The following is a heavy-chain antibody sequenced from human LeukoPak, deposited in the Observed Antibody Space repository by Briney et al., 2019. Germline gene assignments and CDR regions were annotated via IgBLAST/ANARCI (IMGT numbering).Heavy chain of an antibody. J-gene: IGHJ4*02. D-gene: IGHD4-17*01. V-gene: IGHV1-18*01. CDR3: ARGSYGDYPYSFDC. CDR2: ISGYNGNT. Sequence: GASVKVSCKTSSFTSTYSDITWVRQAPGQGLEWMGWISGYNGNTKYAQNFQGRVTMTTDTSTSTAYMELRSLTSDDTAVYYCARGSYGDYPYSFDCWGQGTLVTVSS. CDR1: SFTSTYSD.